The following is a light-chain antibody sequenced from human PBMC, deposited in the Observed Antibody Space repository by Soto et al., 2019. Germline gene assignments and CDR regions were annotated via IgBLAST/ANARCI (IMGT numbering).Light chain of an antibody. Sequence: DIQMTQSPSTLAASVGDRVTITCRASQRISKWLAWYQQRPGKAPKLLIYDASSLQTGVPSRFSGTGSGTEFTLTIGSLQSDDFASYYCQQYHRYSPLTVGGGTKVDIK. V-gene: IGKV1-5*01. CDR2: DAS. J-gene: IGKJ4*01. CDR3: QQYHRYSPLT. CDR1: QRISKW.